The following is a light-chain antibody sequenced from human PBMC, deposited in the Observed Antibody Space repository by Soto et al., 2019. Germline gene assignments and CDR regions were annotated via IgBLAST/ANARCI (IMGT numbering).Light chain of an antibody. CDR3: QLYGTSPL. Sequence: EIVLTQSPVTLSLSPGESATLSCRASLTVSSTYLTWYQQRPGQAPRLLIYATSTRSTDVPDSFSGSGSGTDFTITISGLEPEDFGMYYCQLYGTSPLFGPGTKVDVK. V-gene: IGKV3-20*01. CDR1: LTVSSTY. J-gene: IGKJ3*01. CDR2: ATS.